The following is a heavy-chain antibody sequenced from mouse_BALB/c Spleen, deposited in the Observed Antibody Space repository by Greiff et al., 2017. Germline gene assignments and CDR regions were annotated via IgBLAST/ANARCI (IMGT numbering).Heavy chain of an antibody. V-gene: IGHV3-1*02. CDR3: ASIYYDYEELAY. Sequence: EVKLMESGPDLVKPSQSLSLTCTVTGYSITSGYSWHWIRQFPGNKLEWMGYIHYSGSTNYNPSLKSRISITRDTSKNQFFLQLNSVTTEDTATYYCASIYYDYEELAYWGQGTLVTVSA. J-gene: IGHJ3*01. CDR1: GYSITSGYS. CDR2: IHYSGST. D-gene: IGHD2-4*01.